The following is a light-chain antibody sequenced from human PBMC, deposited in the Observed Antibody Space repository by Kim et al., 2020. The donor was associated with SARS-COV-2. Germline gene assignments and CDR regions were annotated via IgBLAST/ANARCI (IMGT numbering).Light chain of an antibody. J-gene: IGKJ4*01. CDR1: QSVGSK. Sequence: LSLSQGERATPSCRATQSVGSKVAWYQKKPDQPPRLLLYDASTRAAGIPARFSGSGSGTAFTLTINSLQPEDLAIYYCQQYSDWVTFGGGTEVEI. CDR3: QQYSDWVT. CDR2: DAS. V-gene: IGKV3-15*01.